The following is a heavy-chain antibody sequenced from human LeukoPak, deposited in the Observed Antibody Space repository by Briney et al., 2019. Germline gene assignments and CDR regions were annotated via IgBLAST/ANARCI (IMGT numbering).Heavy chain of an antibody. D-gene: IGHD3-9*01. CDR1: GFTFISYW. V-gene: IGHV3-7*04. CDR2: IKQDVRLK. CDR3: GRGVQFVSIFFDP. J-gene: IGHJ5*02. Sequence: GRSLRLSCAASGFTFISYWMSWVRQAPGNGLEWLANIKQDVRLKFYVDSVQGRVTIPRANAKNTLYFQMNSLRYEDPAVYYCGRGVQFVSIFFDPWGQGTLVTVSS.